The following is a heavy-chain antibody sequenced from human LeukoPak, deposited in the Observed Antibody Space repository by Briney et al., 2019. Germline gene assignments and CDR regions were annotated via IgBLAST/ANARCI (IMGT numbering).Heavy chain of an antibody. J-gene: IGHJ4*02. CDR3: ARGNWAAGYYDFWSGKYYFDY. Sequence: GGSLRLSCAASGFTFSSYWMTWVRQAPGKGLEWVANINPDGSEKYYVDSVKGRFTISRGNAKNSLSLQMNSLRAEDTAVYYCARGNWAAGYYDFWSGKYYFDYWGQGTLVTVSS. CDR1: GFTFSSYW. V-gene: IGHV3-7*01. CDR2: INPDGSEK. D-gene: IGHD3-3*01.